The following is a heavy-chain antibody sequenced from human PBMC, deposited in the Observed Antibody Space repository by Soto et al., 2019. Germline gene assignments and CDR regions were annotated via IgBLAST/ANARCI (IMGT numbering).Heavy chain of an antibody. CDR2: INAGNGNT. CDR1: GYTFTAYA. Sequence: QVQLVQSGAEEKKPGASVKVSCQASGYTFTAYAIHWVRQAPGQRLEWMGWINAGNGNTRYLQKFQTRITITRDTSASTAYMELSSLTFADTAVYYCARSAISPFGGLIGPFDYWGQGKLVAVSS. D-gene: IGHD3-16*02. CDR3: ARSAISPFGGLIGPFDY. V-gene: IGHV1-3*05. J-gene: IGHJ4*02.